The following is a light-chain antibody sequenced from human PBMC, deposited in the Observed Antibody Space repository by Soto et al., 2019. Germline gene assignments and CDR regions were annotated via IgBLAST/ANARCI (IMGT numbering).Light chain of an antibody. CDR2: DAS. CDR1: QSISAW. Sequence: DIQMTQYPSTLSATAGDRVTITFRASQSISAWLAWYQKKPGKAPKLLIYDASNLASGVPSRFSGSGSGTEFTLTISNLQPADFATYYCQQYENYWTFGQGTKVDNK. V-gene: IGKV1-5*01. CDR3: QQYENYWT. J-gene: IGKJ1*01.